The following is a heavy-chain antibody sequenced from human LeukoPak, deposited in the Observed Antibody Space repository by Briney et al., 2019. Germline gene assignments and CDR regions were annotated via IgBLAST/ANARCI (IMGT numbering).Heavy chain of an antibody. CDR2: ISSSGSTI. D-gene: IGHD4-17*01. CDR3: ARLTTMTTTGGPFDY. Sequence: PGGSLRLSCAASGFTFSSYEMNWVRQAPGKGLEWVSYISSSGSTIYYADSVKGRFTISRDNAKNSLYLQMNSLRAEDTAVYYCARLTTMTTTGGPFDYWGQGTLVTVSS. J-gene: IGHJ4*02. V-gene: IGHV3-48*03. CDR1: GFTFSSYE.